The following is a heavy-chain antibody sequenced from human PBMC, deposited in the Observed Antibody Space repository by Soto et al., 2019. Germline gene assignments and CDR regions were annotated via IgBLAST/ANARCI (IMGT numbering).Heavy chain of an antibody. J-gene: IGHJ3*02. V-gene: IGHV3-23*01. Sequence: EVQLLESGGGLVQPGGSLRLSCAASGFTFSSYAMSWVRQAPGKGLEWISAISGSGGSTYYADSVKGRFTISRDNSKNTLYLQISSLRGEDTDVYYCAKYGGRGYDAFDIWGQGTMVTVSS. CDR1: GFTFSSYA. CDR2: ISGSGGST. CDR3: AKYGGRGYDAFDI. D-gene: IGHD3-16*01.